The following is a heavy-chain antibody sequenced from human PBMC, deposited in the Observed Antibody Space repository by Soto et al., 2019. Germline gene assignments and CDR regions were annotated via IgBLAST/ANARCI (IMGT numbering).Heavy chain of an antibody. CDR2: IYYSGST. J-gene: IGHJ5*02. CDR3: ARVSQDCSGGSCYHWFDP. V-gene: IGHV4-30-4*01. CDR1: GGSISSYY. Sequence: PSETLSLTCTASGGSISSYYWSWICQPPGPVLEWIGYIYYSGSTYYNPSLKSRVTISVDTSKNQFSLKLSSVTAADTAVYYCARVSQDCSGGSCYHWFDPWGQGTLVTVSS. D-gene: IGHD2-15*01.